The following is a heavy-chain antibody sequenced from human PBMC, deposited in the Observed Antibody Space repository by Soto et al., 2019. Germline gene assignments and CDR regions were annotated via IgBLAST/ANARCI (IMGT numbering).Heavy chain of an antibody. Sequence: QVQLVQSGAEVKKPGASVKVSCKASGYTFASYTLHWVRQAPGQRFEWLGWISAGNGNTKSSQKFQDRVTFARIPSASTVAMELNSLRSEDTAIYYSARVSMAPHTAIFYYDSSGQGSLVTVFS. CDR1: GYTFASYT. V-gene: IGHV1-3*01. J-gene: IGHJ4*02. D-gene: IGHD3-3*01. CDR3: ARVSMAPHTAIFYYDS. CDR2: ISAGNGNT.